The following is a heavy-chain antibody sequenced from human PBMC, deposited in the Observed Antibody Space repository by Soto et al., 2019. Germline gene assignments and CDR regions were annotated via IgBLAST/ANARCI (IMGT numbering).Heavy chain of an antibody. CDR1: GGSISSGDYY. J-gene: IGHJ4*02. CDR2: IYYSGST. CDR3: AREGVGSSGYPEY. V-gene: IGHV4-30-4*01. D-gene: IGHD3-22*01. Sequence: SETLSLTCTVSGGSISSGDYYWSWIRQPPGKGLEWIGYIYYSGSTYYNPSLKSRVTISVDTSKNQFSLKLSSVTAADTAVYYCAREGVGSSGYPEYWGQGTLVTVSS.